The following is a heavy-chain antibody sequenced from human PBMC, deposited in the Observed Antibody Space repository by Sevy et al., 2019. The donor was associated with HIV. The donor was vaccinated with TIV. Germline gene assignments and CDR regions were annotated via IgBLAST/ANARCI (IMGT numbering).Heavy chain of an antibody. V-gene: IGHV3-33*01. CDR2: IWYDGSNK. D-gene: IGHD3-16*01. CDR1: GFTFSSYG. CDR3: ARGRGLISYNFDY. Sequence: GGSLRLSCAASGFTFSSYGMRWVRQAPGKGLEWVAVIWYDGSNKYYADSVKGRFTISRDNSKNTLYLQMNSLRAEDTAVYYCARGRGLISYNFDYWGQGTLVTVSS. J-gene: IGHJ4*02.